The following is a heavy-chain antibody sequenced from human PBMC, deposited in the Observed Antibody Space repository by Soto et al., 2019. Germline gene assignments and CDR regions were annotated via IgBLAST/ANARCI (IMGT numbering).Heavy chain of an antibody. CDR1: GYPFTSYG. J-gene: IGHJ6*02. D-gene: IGHD6-6*01. Sequence: XSVKVSCKASGYPFTSYGVIWVRQSPGQGLEWMGWISAYNGNTNYAQKLQGRVTMTTDTSTSTAYMELRSLRSDDTAVYYCARDSSSSLFVDYYGMDVWGQGTTVTVSS. V-gene: IGHV1-18*01. CDR2: ISAYNGNT. CDR3: ARDSSSSLFVDYYGMDV.